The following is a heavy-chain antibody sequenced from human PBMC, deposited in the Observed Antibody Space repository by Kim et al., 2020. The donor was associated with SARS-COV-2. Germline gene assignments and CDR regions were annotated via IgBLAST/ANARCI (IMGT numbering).Heavy chain of an antibody. CDR3: ARAKGYGGYTGWFDP. CDR1: GGSISSYY. D-gene: IGHD4-17*01. CDR2: IYYSGSA. Sequence: SETLSLTCTVSGGSISSYYWSWIRQPPGKGLEWIGYIYYSGSANYNPSLKSRVTISIDTSKKQFSLKLSSVTAADTAVYYCARAKGYGGYTGWFDPWGQEPWSPSPQ. J-gene: IGHJ5*02. V-gene: IGHV4-59*01.